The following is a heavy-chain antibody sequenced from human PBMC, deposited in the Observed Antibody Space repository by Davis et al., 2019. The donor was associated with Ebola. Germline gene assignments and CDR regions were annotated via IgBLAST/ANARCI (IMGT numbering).Heavy chain of an antibody. CDR2: INHSGST. J-gene: IGHJ2*01. Sequence: GSLRLSCAVYGGSFSGYYWSWIRQPPGKGLEWIGEINHSGSTNYNPSLKSRVTISVDTSKNQFSLKLSSVTAADTAVYYCARARPMVQGVTINWYFDLWGRGTLVTVSS. CDR3: ARARPMVQGVTINWYFDL. V-gene: IGHV4-34*01. D-gene: IGHD3-10*01. CDR1: GGSFSGYY.